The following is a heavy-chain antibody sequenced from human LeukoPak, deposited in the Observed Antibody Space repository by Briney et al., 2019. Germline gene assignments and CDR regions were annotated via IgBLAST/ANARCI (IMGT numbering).Heavy chain of an antibody. V-gene: IGHV3-21*01. CDR1: GFTFSSYS. J-gene: IGHJ4*02. CDR3: ARDYCSGVSCYYFDY. Sequence: PGGSLRLSCAASGFTFSSYSMNWVRQAPGKGLEWVSSISRSSSYRYYADSVKGRFTISRDNAKNSLYLQMNSLRAKDTAVYYCARDYCSGVSCYYFDYWGQGTLVTVSS. D-gene: IGHD2-15*01. CDR2: ISRSSSYR.